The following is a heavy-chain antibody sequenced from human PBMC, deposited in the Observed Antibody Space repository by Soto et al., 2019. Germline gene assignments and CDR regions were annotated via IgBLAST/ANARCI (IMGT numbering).Heavy chain of an antibody. CDR2: IYSGGST. V-gene: IGHV3-66*01. D-gene: IGHD6-13*01. Sequence: PGGSLRLSCAASGFTVSSNYMSWVRQAPGKGLEWVSVIYSGGSTYYADSVKGRFTISRDNSKNTLYLQMNSLRAEDTAVYYCARAYSSSWTAYMDVWGKGTTVTVS. CDR3: ARAYSSSWTAYMDV. CDR1: GFTVSSNY. J-gene: IGHJ6*03.